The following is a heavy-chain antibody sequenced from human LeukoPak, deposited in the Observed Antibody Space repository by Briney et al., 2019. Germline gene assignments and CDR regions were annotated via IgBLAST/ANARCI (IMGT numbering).Heavy chain of an antibody. Sequence: GGSLRLSCAASGFTFSSYSMNWVRQAPGKGLEWVSYISSSSSTIYYADSVKGRFTISRDNAKNSLYLQMNSLRAEDTAVYYCARLDSGTTYDYWGQGTLVTVSS. V-gene: IGHV3-48*01. J-gene: IGHJ4*02. CDR3: ARLDSGTTYDY. CDR1: GFTFSSYS. D-gene: IGHD1-7*01. CDR2: ISSSSSTI.